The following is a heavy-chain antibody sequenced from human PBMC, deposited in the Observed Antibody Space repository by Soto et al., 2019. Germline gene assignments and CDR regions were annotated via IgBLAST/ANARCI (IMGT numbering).Heavy chain of an antibody. CDR1: GGTFSSYA. Sequence: QVQLVQSGAEVKKPGSSVKVSCKASGGTFSSYAISWVRQAPGQGLEWMGGIIPIFGTANYAQKFQGRVTITADEYTRTAYMELSSMRSEDTAVYYCARHPGGRGYYYGMDVWGQGTTVTVSS. D-gene: IGHD2-15*01. CDR2: IIPIFGTA. V-gene: IGHV1-69*12. J-gene: IGHJ6*02. CDR3: ARHPGGRGYYYGMDV.